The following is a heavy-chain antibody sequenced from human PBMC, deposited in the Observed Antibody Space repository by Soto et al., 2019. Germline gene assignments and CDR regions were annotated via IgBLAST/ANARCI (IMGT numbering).Heavy chain of an antibody. CDR1: GGSISSAY. D-gene: IGHD6-13*01. J-gene: IGHJ4*02. CDR2: IYYSGGT. V-gene: IGHV4-59*08. Sequence: SETLSLTCIVSGGSISSAYWSWIRQPPGKGLEWIGYIYYSGGTKYNPSLKSRVTISVDTSKNQFSLKLSSVTAADTAVYYCARHDVAAFDYWGQGTRVTVS. CDR3: ARHDVAAFDY.